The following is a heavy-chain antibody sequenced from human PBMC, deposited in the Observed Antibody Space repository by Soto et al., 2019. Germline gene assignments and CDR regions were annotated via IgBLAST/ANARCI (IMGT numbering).Heavy chain of an antibody. CDR1: GFTFSNAW. J-gene: IGHJ6*02. V-gene: IGHV3-15*07. Sequence: GGSLRLSCAASGFTFSNAWMNWVRQAPGKGLEWVGRIKSKTDGGTTDYAAPVKGRFTISRDDSKNTLYMQMNSLKTEDTAVYYCTTPRDYYGSGSPFAWRYYGMDVWGQGTTVTVSS. CDR3: TTPRDYYGSGSPFAWRYYGMDV. D-gene: IGHD3-10*01. CDR2: IKSKTDGGTT.